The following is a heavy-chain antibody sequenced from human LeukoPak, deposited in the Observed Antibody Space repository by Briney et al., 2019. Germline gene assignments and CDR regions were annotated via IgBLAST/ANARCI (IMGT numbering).Heavy chain of an antibody. D-gene: IGHD2-15*01. CDR2: IYYSGST. Sequence: SETLSLTCTVSGGSISSSSYYWGWIRQPPGKGLEWIGSIYYSGSTYYNPSLKSRVTISVDTSKTQFSLKLSSVTAADTAVYYCARRGRYCSGGSCYSGWFDPWGQGTLVTVSS. CDR1: GGSISSSSYY. J-gene: IGHJ5*02. V-gene: IGHV4-39*01. CDR3: ARRGRYCSGGSCYSGWFDP.